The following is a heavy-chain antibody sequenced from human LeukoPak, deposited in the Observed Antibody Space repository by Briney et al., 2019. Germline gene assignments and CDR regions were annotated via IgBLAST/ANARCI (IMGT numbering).Heavy chain of an antibody. Sequence: ASVKVSCKASGYVFTSYDINWVRQATGQGLEWMGWMIPDSGNTGYAQKFQGRVTMTRNTSINTAYLELSSLRSDDTAVYYCAVRAESYWFDPWGQGTLVTVSP. D-gene: IGHD1-26*01. CDR3: AVRAESYWFDP. CDR1: GYVFTSYD. CDR2: MIPDSGNT. V-gene: IGHV1-8*01. J-gene: IGHJ5*02.